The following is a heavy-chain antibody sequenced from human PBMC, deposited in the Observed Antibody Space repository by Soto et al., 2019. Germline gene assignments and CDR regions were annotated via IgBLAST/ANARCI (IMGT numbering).Heavy chain of an antibody. V-gene: IGHV1-3*01. CDR3: ARGRLGVYESRYYMDG. CDR1: GYTFTNFA. J-gene: IGHJ6*03. Sequence: QVQLVQSGAEVKKPGASVTVSCKASGYTFTNFAMHWVRQAPGQRLEWMGWINAGNDDTKYSQKFQGRVTITRDTSASTAYMELSSVRSEDTAVYFCARGRLGVYESRYYMDGWRKGTTVTVSS. CDR2: INAGNDDT. D-gene: IGHD5-12*01.